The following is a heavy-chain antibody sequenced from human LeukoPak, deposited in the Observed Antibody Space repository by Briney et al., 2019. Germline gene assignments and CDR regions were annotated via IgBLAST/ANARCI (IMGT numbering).Heavy chain of an antibody. CDR2: IYYSGST. Sequence: PGGSLRLSCAASGFTFDDYAMHWVRQAPGKGLEWIGYIYYSGSTNYNPSLRSRVTISVDTSKNQFSLKLSSVTAADTAVYYCARDKSAMVADYYYYYMDVWGKGTTVTVSS. CDR3: ARDKSAMVADYYYYYMDV. D-gene: IGHD4/OR15-4a*01. CDR1: GFTFDDYA. J-gene: IGHJ6*03. V-gene: IGHV4-59*12.